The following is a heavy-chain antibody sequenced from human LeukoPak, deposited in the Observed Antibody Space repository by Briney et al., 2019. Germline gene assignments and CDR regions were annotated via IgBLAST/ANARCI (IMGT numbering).Heavy chain of an antibody. Sequence: GGSLRLSCAASGFDFSTYSIDWVRQPPGKGLGWVSYISSSSSNIYHADSVKGRFTISRDNAKNSLHLQMNSLRAEDMAVYYCARVGRSGWTVDYWGQGTLVTVSS. CDR3: ARVGRSGWTVDY. CDR2: ISSSSSNI. J-gene: IGHJ4*02. CDR1: GFDFSTYS. D-gene: IGHD6-19*01. V-gene: IGHV3-48*04.